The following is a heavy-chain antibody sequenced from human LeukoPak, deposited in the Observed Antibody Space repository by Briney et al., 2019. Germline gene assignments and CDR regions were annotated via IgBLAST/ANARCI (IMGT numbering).Heavy chain of an antibody. CDR1: GGSISSGSYY. J-gene: IGHJ4*02. D-gene: IGHD3-22*01. CDR2: IYSSGST. V-gene: IGHV4-61*02. Sequence: SETLSLTCTVSGGSISSGSYYWSWIRQPAGKGLEWIGRIYSSGSTNYNPSLKSRVTISVDTSKNQFSLKLSSVTAADTAVYYCARVTTGGYYNCWGQGTLVTVSS. CDR3: ARVTTGGYYNC.